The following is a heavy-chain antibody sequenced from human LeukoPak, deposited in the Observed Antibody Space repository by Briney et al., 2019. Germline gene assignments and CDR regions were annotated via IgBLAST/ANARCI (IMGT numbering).Heavy chain of an antibody. D-gene: IGHD6-19*01. CDR1: GYTFTGYY. CDR2: INPNSGGT. J-gene: IGHJ4*02. Sequence: GASVKVSCKASGYTFTGYYMHWVRQAPGQGLEWMGWINPNSGGTNYAQKFQGRVTMTRDTSISTAYMELSRLRSDDTAVYYCARMGGYSSGWYMGSFDYWGQGTLVTVPS. CDR3: ARMGGYSSGWYMGSFDY. V-gene: IGHV1-2*02.